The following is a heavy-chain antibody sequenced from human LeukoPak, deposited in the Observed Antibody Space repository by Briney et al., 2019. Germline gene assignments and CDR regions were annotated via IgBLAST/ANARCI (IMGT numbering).Heavy chain of an antibody. CDR2: INIAGSGT. D-gene: IGHD2-15*01. J-gene: IGHJ4*02. CDR3: ARDMVD. V-gene: IGHV3-74*01. Sequence: GGSLRLSCAASGFNFSNYWMDWVRQAPGKGLEWVSRINIAGSGTTYADSVKGRFTISRDNAKKTLYLQMNSLRAEDTAVYYSARDMVDWGQGTLVTVSS. CDR1: GFNFSNYW.